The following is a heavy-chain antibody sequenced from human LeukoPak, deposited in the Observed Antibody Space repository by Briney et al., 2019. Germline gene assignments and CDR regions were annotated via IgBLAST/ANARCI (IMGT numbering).Heavy chain of an antibody. J-gene: IGHJ6*03. V-gene: IGHV4-4*02. CDR1: GGSISSSNW. CDR2: IYHSGST. D-gene: IGHD6-6*01. Sequence: SETLSLTCAVSGGSISSSNWWSWVRQPPGKGLEWIGEIYHSGSTNYNPSLKSRVTISVDKSKNQFSLKLSSVTAADTAVYYCARVEYSSSPTSQLYYYYYMDVWGKGTTVTVSS. CDR3: ARVEYSSSPTSQLYYYYYMDV.